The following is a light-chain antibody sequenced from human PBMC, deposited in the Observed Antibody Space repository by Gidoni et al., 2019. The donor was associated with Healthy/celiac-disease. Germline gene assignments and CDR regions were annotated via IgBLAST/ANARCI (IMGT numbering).Light chain of an antibody. CDR3: QSYDSSLSGWV. CDR1: SSNIGAGYA. J-gene: IGLJ3*02. CDR2: GNS. Sequence: QSVLTQPPSVSGAPRQRVTISCTGSSSNIGAGYAVHWYQQLPGTAPKRLIYGNSNRPSGVPDRFSGSKSGTSASLAITGRQAEDEADYYCQSYDSSLSGWVFGGGTKLTVL. V-gene: IGLV1-40*01.